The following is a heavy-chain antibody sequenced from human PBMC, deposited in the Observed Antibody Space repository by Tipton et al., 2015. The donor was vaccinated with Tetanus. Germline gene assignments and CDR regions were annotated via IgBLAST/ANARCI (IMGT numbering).Heavy chain of an antibody. CDR2: IFPDDSDT. J-gene: IGHJ4*02. V-gene: IGHV5-51*01. Sequence: MQLVQSGADVKKPGESLKISCKASGYSFTSHWIGWVRQMPGKGLEWMGMIFPDDSDTRYSPSFQGHVTFSVDKSTCTVDLQWSSLKASSTAMYFCARRYCTSSPFDHWGQGTLVAV. CDR3: ARRYCTSSPFDH. D-gene: IGHD2-8*01. CDR1: GYSFTSHW.